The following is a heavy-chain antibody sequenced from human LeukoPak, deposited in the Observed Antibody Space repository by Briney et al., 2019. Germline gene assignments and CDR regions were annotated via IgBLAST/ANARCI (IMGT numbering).Heavy chain of an antibody. CDR1: GGSISSYY. CDR3: ARGDNYGLTYFFDY. V-gene: IGHV4-59*01. J-gene: IGHJ4*02. D-gene: IGHD5-24*01. Sequence: SETLSLTCTVSGGSISSYYWSWIWQPPGKGLGWMGYVYYSGSTNYNPSLKSRVTISVDTSKNQFSLKLTSVTAADPAGYYFARGDNYGLTYFFDYWGQGTLVTVSS. CDR2: VYYSGST.